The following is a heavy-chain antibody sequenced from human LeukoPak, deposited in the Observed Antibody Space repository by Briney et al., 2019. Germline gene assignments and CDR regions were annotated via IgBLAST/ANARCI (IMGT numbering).Heavy chain of an antibody. CDR1: GFTFSSFW. D-gene: IGHD1-26*01. CDR3: AKSGGFFDT. CDR2: IKQDGSEK. Sequence: TGGSLRLSCAASGFTFSSFWMNWVRQAPGKGLEWVANIKQDGSEKYYVDSVVGRFTISRDNAQNLLYLHMNSLRAEDTGVYYCAKSGGFFDTWGQGTLVTVSS. V-gene: IGHV3-7*01. J-gene: IGHJ4*02.